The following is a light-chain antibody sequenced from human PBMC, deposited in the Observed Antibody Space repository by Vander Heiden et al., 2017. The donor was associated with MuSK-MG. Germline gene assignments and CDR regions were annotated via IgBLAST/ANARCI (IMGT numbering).Light chain of an antibody. CDR3: HQHSSSPRT. CDR1: QSVSNRF. CDR2: AAS. Sequence: EIVLTQSPGTLSLSPGERATLSCRASQSVSNRFLAWYQQKPGQAPRLLIYAASTRATGIPDRFTGSGSGTDFTLTITRLEPEDFAVYYCHQHSSSPRTFGQRTKMEI. J-gene: IGKJ1*01. V-gene: IGKV3-20*01.